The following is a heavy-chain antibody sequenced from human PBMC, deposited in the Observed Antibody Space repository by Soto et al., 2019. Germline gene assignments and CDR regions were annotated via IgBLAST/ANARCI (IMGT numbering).Heavy chain of an antibody. V-gene: IGHV4-31*03. J-gene: IGHJ5*02. Sequence: QVQLQESGPGVVKPSQTLSLTCTVSGGTVDSGGYYWHWIRQHPGKGLEWIAYIFHSGSTHYNPALRGRLTTSTATAKTQFSLELSSVTAADTAVYYCVRGGAPANYFGPWGQGTLVTVSS. D-gene: IGHD2-2*01. CDR3: VRGGAPANYFGP. CDR1: GGTVDSGGYY. CDR2: IFHSGST.